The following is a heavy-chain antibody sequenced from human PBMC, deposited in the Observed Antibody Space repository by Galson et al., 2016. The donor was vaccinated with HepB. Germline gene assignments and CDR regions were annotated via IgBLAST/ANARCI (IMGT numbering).Heavy chain of an antibody. CDR2: IANDGTKK. J-gene: IGHJ5*02. D-gene: IGHD2-8*02. CDR3: LVYHLTGGVHWFDP. V-gene: IGHV3-30*03. CDR1: GFTFSTYG. Sequence: SLRLSCAASGFTFSTYGMHWVRQSPGKGLEWVAAIANDGTKKFYADSVRGRFTISRDNSKNTVDLQMNSLRTEDTAMYYCLVYHLTGGVHWFDPWGQGALVTVSS.